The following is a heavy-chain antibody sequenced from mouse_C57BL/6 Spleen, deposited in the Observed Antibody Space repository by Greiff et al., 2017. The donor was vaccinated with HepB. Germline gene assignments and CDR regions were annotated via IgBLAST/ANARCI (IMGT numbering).Heavy chain of an antibody. CDR3: ARAYYGTGGYFDY. V-gene: IGHV1-55*01. Sequence: QVQLKQPGAELVKPGASVKMSCKASGYTFTSYWITWVKQRPGQGLEWIGDIYPGSGSTNYNEKFKSKATLTVDTSSSTAYMQLSSLTSEDSAVYYCARAYYGTGGYFDYWGQGTTLTVSS. CDR1: GYTFTSYW. D-gene: IGHD1-1*01. J-gene: IGHJ2*01. CDR2: IYPGSGST.